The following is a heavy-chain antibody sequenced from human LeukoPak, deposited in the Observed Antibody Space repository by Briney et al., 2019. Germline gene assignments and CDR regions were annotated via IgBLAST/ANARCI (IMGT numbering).Heavy chain of an antibody. CDR2: INHNNGGT. D-gene: IGHD6-19*01. CDR3: ARDLSGWYGDFDY. J-gene: IGHJ4*02. Sequence: GASVKVSCKASGYTFTGYYIHWVRQAPGQGLEWMGRINHNNGGTNYAQKFQGRVTMTRDTSISTAYMELSRLRSDDTAVYYCARDLSGWYGDFDYWGQGTLVTVSS. V-gene: IGHV1-2*06. CDR1: GYTFTGYY.